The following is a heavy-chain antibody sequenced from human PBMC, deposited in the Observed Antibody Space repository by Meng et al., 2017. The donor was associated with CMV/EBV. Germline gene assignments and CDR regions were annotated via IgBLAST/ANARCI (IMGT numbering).Heavy chain of an antibody. CDR2: INPNSGGT. D-gene: IGHD2-2*01. V-gene: IGHV1-2*02. Sequence: ASVKVSCKASGYTFTGYYMHWVRQSPGQGLGWMGWINPNSGGTNYAQKFQGRVTMTRETSISTAYMELSRLRSDDTAVYYCATDCSSTSCYPWGQGTLVTVSS. CDR3: ATDCSSTSCYP. J-gene: IGHJ5*02. CDR1: GYTFTGYY.